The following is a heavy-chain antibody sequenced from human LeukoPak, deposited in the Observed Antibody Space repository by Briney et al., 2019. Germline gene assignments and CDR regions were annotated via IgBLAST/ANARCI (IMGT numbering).Heavy chain of an antibody. D-gene: IGHD2-2*01. Sequence: GSLRLSCAASGFTFSSYWMSWVRQAPGKGLEWVANIKQDGSEKYYVDSVKGRFTISRDNAKNSLYLQMNSLRAEDTAVYYCARVPAADYYYYYYVDVWGKGTTVTVSS. CDR3: ARVPAADYYYYYYVDV. V-gene: IGHV3-7*01. J-gene: IGHJ6*03. CDR1: GFTFSSYW. CDR2: IKQDGSEK.